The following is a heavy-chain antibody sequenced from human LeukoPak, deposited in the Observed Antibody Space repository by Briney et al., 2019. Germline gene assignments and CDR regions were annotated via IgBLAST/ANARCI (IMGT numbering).Heavy chain of an antibody. D-gene: IGHD3-22*01. CDR2: IRYDGSNK. V-gene: IGHV3-30*02. Sequence: GGSLRLSCAASGFTFSSYAMHWVRQAPGKGLEWVAFIRYDGSNKYYADSVKGRFTISRDNSKNTLYLQMNSLRAEDTAVYYCAKVDSSATPFDYWGQGTLVTVSS. CDR3: AKVDSSATPFDY. CDR1: GFTFSSYA. J-gene: IGHJ4*02.